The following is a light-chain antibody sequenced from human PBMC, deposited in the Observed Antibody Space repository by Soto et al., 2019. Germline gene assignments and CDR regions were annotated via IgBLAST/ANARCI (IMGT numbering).Light chain of an antibody. V-gene: IGLV2-8*01. CDR3: SSFASSNTWV. J-gene: IGLJ3*02. CDR2: EVT. CDR1: SSDVGAYNY. Sequence: QSALTQPPSASGSPGQSVTISCTGTSSDVGAYNYVSWYQQHAGKAPKLVIYEVTKRPSGVPDRFSGSKSANTASLTVSGLQAEDEADYYCSSFASSNTWVFGGGPKVTVL.